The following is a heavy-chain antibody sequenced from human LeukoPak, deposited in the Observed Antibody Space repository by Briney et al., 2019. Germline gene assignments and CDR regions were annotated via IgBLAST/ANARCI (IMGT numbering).Heavy chain of an antibody. CDR2: IYRSGAT. D-gene: IGHD1-14*01. CDR1: GGSISSSSYY. V-gene: IGHV4-61*02. J-gene: IGHJ5*02. CDR3: ARVSDGCFDT. Sequence: SETLSLTCTVSGGSISSSSYYWSWIRQPAGKGLEWIGRIYRSGATNYNPSLKSRVTISVDTSKNQISLKLSSVTAADTAVFYCARVSDGCFDTWGRGTLVTVSS.